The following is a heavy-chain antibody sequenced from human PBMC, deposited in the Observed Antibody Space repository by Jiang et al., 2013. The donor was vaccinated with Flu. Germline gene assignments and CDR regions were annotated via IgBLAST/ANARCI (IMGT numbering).Heavy chain of an antibody. CDR2: IYYSGST. CDR3: ARSLSGSGSYYSWFLDFDY. D-gene: IGHD3-10*01. Sequence: GKGLEWIGYIYYSGSTNYNPSLKSRVTISVDTSKNQFSLKLSSVTAADTAVYYCARSLSGSGSYYSWFLDFDYWGQGTLVTVSS. J-gene: IGHJ4*02. V-gene: IGHV4-59*01.